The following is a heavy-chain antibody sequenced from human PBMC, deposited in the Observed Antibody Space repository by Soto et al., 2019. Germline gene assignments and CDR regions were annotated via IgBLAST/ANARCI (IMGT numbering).Heavy chain of an antibody. CDR2: ISYDGSNK. CDR3: ARDEEIYGMDV. Sequence: VGSLRLSCAASGFTFSSYAMHWVRQAPGKGLEWVAVISYDGSNKYYADSVKGRFTISRDNSKNTLYLQMNSLRAEDTAVYYCARDEEIYGMDVWGQGNTVTVSS. J-gene: IGHJ6*02. CDR1: GFTFSSYA. V-gene: IGHV3-30-3*01.